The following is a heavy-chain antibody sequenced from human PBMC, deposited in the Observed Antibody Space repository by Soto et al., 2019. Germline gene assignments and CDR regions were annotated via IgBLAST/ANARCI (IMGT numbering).Heavy chain of an antibody. CDR1: GLTFSSHT. J-gene: IGHJ5*02. V-gene: IGHV3-21*01. CDR2: ISSSSNYI. Sequence: GGSLRLSCVVSGLTFSSHTMNWVRQAPGKGLEWVSSISSSSNYIYYADSVKGRFTISRDNAKNSLYLQMSSLRVEDTAVYYCAREPRYYYDSSGYLNWFDPWGQGTLVTVSS. D-gene: IGHD3-22*01. CDR3: AREPRYYYDSSGYLNWFDP.